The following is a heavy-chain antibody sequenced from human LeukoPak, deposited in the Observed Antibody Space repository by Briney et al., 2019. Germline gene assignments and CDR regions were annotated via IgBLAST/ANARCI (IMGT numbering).Heavy chain of an antibody. CDR1: GGSISSYY. V-gene: IGHV4-4*07. J-gene: IGHJ4*02. CDR3: ARNRNPDVSFGVVIPPYFDY. CDR2: IYTSGST. Sequence: SASLSPTRTVSGGSISSYYCSWIRQPAGKGLEWIGRIYTSGSTNYNPSLKSRVTMSVDTSKNQFSLKLSCVTAADTAVYYCARNRNPDVSFGVVIPPYFDYWGQGTLVTVSS. D-gene: IGHD3-3*01.